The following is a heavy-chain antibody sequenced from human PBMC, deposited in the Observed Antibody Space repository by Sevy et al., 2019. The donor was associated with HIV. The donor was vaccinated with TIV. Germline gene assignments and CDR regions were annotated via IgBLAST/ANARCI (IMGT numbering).Heavy chain of an antibody. CDR1: AFTFSNDW. CDR3: ATLSGNYWGDWLDP. D-gene: IGHD5-12*01. CDR2: IRSATDGGTT. J-gene: IGHJ5*02. V-gene: IGHV3-15*07. Sequence: GGSLRLSCVASAFTFSNDWMTWVRQAPGKGLEWVGHIRSATDGGTTDDATPVKGRFTISRHDSKNTVYLEMNSLKIEDTGVYFCATLSGNYWGDWLDPWGQGTLVTVSS.